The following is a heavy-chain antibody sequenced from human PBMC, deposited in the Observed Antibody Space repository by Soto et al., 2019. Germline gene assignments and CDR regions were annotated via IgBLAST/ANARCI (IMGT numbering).Heavy chain of an antibody. CDR1: GFTFSDYY. J-gene: IGHJ3*02. CDR2: ISSSGSPI. CDR3: ACDCSGANGNDSFDI. D-gene: IGHD2-15*01. V-gene: IGHV3-11*01. Sequence: QVQLVESGGGLVKPGGSLRLSCAASGFTFSDYYMSWIRQAPGKGLEWVSYISSSGSPIYYGDSVKGRFTISRDNATNSLDRQMNSLRAEDTAVYYCACDCSGANGNDSFDIWGKGTMVTFSS.